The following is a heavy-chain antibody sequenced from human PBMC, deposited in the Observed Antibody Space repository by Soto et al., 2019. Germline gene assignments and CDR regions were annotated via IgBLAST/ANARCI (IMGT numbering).Heavy chain of an antibody. V-gene: IGHV6-1*01. CDR2: TYYRSKWYN. D-gene: IGHD3-10*01. CDR1: GDSVSSNSAA. CDR3: ASEVGFGELNSLDAFDI. J-gene: IGHJ3*02. Sequence: SQTLSLTCAISGDSVSSNSAAWNWIRQSPSRGLEWLGRTYYRSKWYNDYAVSVKSRITINPDTSKNQFSLQLNSVTPEDTAVYYCASEVGFGELNSLDAFDIWGQGTMVTFSS.